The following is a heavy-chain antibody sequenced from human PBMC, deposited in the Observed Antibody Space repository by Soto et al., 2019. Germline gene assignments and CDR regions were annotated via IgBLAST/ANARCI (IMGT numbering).Heavy chain of an antibody. CDR3: AKKVNSGPGSQYFDY. Sequence: GGSLRLSCAASEFTFSSYSMSWVRQAPGKGLEWVSGFRAGGDDGTTYYADSVKGRFTISRDNSKNTLFLQMNSLRAEDTAIYYCAKKVNSGPGSQYFDYWGQGTLVTVSS. D-gene: IGHD3-10*01. CDR2: FRAGGDDGTT. V-gene: IGHV3-23*01. J-gene: IGHJ4*02. CDR1: EFTFSSYS.